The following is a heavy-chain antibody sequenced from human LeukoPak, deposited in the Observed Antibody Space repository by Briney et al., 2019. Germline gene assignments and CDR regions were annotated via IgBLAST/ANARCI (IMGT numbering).Heavy chain of an antibody. CDR1: GGTFSSYA. D-gene: IGHD3-22*01. Sequence: GSSVKVSCKASGGTFSSYAISWVRQAPGQGLEWMGWISAYNGNTNYAQKLQGRVTMTTDTSTSTAYMELRSLRSDDTAVYYCARDLYYYDSSGYYDYWYFDLWGRGTLVTVSS. CDR3: ARDLYYYDSSGYYDYWYFDL. J-gene: IGHJ2*01. CDR2: ISAYNGNT. V-gene: IGHV1-18*01.